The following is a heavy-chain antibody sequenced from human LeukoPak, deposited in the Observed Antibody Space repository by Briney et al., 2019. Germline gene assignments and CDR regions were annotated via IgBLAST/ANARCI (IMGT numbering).Heavy chain of an antibody. Sequence: SGPTLVNPPQPLTLTFTFYGFIFSSRAVGEGWIRQPPGKALEWLALIYWNDDKRYSPSLKTRLTITKDTSENQVVLTMANMDPVDTATYYCAHRLGVRGATFDSGGQGTMVTVSS. D-gene: IGHD2-8*01. V-gene: IGHV2-5*01. CDR3: AHRLGVRGATFDS. J-gene: IGHJ3*02. CDR2: IYWNDDK. CDR1: GFIFSSRAVG.